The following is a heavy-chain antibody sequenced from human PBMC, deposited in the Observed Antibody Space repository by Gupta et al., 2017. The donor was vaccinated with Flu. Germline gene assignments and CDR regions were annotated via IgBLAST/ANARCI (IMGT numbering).Heavy chain of an antibody. CDR3: ARMVGYSAKQVRLDY. CDR2: MNPSRDNT. CDR1: GYIFINYD. V-gene: IGHV1-8*01. J-gene: IGHJ4*02. Sequence: QVQLVQSGAAVKKPGASVKVSCRASGYIFINYDINWVRQAPGQGLEWMGWMNPSRDNTGYAQKFQGRVTMTRDTSTGTAYMELSSLRSEDTAVYYCARMVGYSAKQVRLDYWGQGTLVTVSS. D-gene: IGHD2-8*02.